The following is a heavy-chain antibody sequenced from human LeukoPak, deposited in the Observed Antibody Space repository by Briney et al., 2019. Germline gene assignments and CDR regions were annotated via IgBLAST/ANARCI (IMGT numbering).Heavy chain of an antibody. V-gene: IGHV4-34*01. D-gene: IGHD3-10*01. Sequence: PSETLSLTCAVYGGSFSGYYWSWIRQPPGKGLEWIGEINHSGSTNYNPSLKSRVTISVDTYKNQFSLKLSSGTAADTAVYYCARDRHVMVRGVPEGMDVWGKGTTVTVSP. CDR1: GGSFSGYY. CDR2: INHSGST. CDR3: ARDRHVMVRGVPEGMDV. J-gene: IGHJ6*04.